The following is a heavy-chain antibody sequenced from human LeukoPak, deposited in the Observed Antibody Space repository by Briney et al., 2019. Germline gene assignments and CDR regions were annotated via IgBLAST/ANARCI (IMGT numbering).Heavy chain of an antibody. CDR1: GFTFSSYA. V-gene: IGHV3-23*01. CDR2: ISGSGGST. J-gene: IGHJ3*02. Sequence: GGSLRLSCAASGFTFSSYAMSWVRQAPGKGLEWVSAISGSGGSTYYADSVKGRFTISRDNSKNTLYLQMNSLRAEDTAVYYCATSPLSGIVVFDMWGQGTMVTISS. CDR3: ATSPLSGIVVFDM. D-gene: IGHD1-26*01.